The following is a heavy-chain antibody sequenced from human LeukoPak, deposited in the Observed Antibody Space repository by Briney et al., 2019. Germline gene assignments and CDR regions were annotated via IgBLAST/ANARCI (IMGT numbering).Heavy chain of an antibody. CDR1: GGSISSSYSY. V-gene: IGHV4-39*07. J-gene: IGHJ5*02. CDR2: IYYSGST. D-gene: IGHD6-19*01. CDR3: XXAHSSGWYRAGNWFDP. Sequence: SETLSLTCTVSGGSISSSYSYWGWIRQPPGKGLEWIGNIYYSGSTNYNPSLKSRVTISVDKSKNQFSLKLSSVTAAATAVYXXXXAHSSGWYRAGNWFDPWGQGTLVTVSS.